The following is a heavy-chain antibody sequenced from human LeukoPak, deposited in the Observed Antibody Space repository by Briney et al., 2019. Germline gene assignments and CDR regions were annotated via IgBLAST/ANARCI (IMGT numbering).Heavy chain of an antibody. V-gene: IGHV3-30-3*01. D-gene: IGHD3-22*01. CDR3: ARAHYDSSGFGGDDAFDI. CDR1: GFTFSSYA. Sequence: PGGSLRLSCAASGFTFSSYAMHWVRQAPGKGLEWVAVISYDGSNKYYADSVKGRFTISRDNSKNTLYLQMNSLRAEDTAVYYCARAHYDSSGFGGDDAFDIWGQGTMVTVSS. J-gene: IGHJ3*02. CDR2: ISYDGSNK.